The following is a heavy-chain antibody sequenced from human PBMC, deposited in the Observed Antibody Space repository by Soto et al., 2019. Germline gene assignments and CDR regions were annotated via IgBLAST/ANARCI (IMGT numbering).Heavy chain of an antibody. CDR1: GYSFTSYW. V-gene: IGHV5-51*01. CDR3: ERYGAVACYYYGMDV. CDR2: IYPVDSDT. Sequence: GESLKISCKGSGYSFTSYWIALGPQMPGKGLEWMGIIYPVDSDTRYTPSFQGQVTISADKSISPAYLQWSSLKASAPAMYYWERYGAVACYYYGMDVWGQGGTVTVS. J-gene: IGHJ6*02. D-gene: IGHD6-19*01.